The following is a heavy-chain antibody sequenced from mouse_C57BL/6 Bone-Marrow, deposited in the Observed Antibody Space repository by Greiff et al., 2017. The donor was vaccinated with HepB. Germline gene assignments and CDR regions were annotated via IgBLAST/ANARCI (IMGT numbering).Heavy chain of an antibody. CDR2: ISSGSSTI. Sequence: EVQRVESGGGLVKPGGSLKLSCAASGFTFSDYGMHWVRQAPEKGLEWVAYISSGSSTIYYADTVKGRFTISRDNAKNTLFLQMTSLRSEDTAMYYCARREVTTFYAMDYWGQGTSVTVSS. J-gene: IGHJ4*01. V-gene: IGHV5-17*01. CDR3: ARREVTTFYAMDY. D-gene: IGHD2-2*01. CDR1: GFTFSDYG.